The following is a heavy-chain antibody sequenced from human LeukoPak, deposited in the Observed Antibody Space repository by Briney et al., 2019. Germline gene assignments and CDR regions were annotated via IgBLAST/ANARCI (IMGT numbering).Heavy chain of an antibody. V-gene: IGHV3-21*01. CDR3: AIRPGIAVAGTYY. J-gene: IGHJ4*02. Sequence: PGGSLRLSCAASGFTFSSYSMNWVRQAPGKGLEWVSSISSSSSYIYYADSVKGRFTISRDNAKNSLYLQMNSLRAEDTAVYYCAIRPGIAVAGTYYWGQGTLVTVSS. D-gene: IGHD6-19*01. CDR2: ISSSSSYI. CDR1: GFTFSSYS.